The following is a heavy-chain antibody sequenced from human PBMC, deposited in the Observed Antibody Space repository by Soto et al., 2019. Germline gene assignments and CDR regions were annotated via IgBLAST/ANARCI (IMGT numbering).Heavy chain of an antibody. D-gene: IGHD3-22*01. J-gene: IGHJ6*02. CDR3: ASLYYDSSGYYYYGMDV. CDR2: ISAYNGNT. V-gene: IGHV1-18*01. CDR1: GYTFTSYG. Sequence: QVQLVQSGAEVKKPGASVKVSCKASGYTFTSYGISWVRQAPGQGLEWLGWISAYNGNTNYAQKLRGRVTMTTDTSTSAAYMELSSLRSDDTAVYYCASLYYDSSGYYYYGMDVWGQGTTVTVSS.